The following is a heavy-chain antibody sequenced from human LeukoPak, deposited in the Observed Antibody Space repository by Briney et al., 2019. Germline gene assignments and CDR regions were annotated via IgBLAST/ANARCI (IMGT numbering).Heavy chain of an antibody. J-gene: IGHJ3*01. Sequence: KTGGSLRLSCAASGFTFSNAWMSWVRQAPGKGLEWVGRIKSKTDGGTTDYAAPVKGRFTISRDDSKNTLYLQMNSLKTEDTAVYYCSTPRHASGSYLFKAFDFWGQGTMVTVSS. D-gene: IGHD3-10*01. CDR3: STPRHASGSYLFKAFDF. V-gene: IGHV3-15*01. CDR2: IKSKTDGGTT. CDR1: GFTFSNAW.